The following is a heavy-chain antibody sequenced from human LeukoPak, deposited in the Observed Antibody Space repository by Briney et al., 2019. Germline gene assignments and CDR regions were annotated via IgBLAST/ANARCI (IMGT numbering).Heavy chain of an antibody. CDR2: TYYRSKWYN. CDR3: ARKRLSADSFDI. V-gene: IGHV6-1*01. J-gene: IGHJ3*02. Sequence: SQTLSLTCAISGDSVSSNSTAWNWIRQSPSRGLEWLGRTYYRSKWYNDYTVSVKSRITFNPDTSKNQFSLHLNSVTSEDTAVYYCARKRLSADSFDIWGQGTLVTVSS. CDR1: GDSVSSNSTA. D-gene: IGHD4/OR15-4a*01.